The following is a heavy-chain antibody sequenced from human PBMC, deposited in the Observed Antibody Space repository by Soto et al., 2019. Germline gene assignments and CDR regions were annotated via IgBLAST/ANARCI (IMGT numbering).Heavy chain of an antibody. V-gene: IGHV1-18*01. CDR3: AQISAGRNAFDV. CDR1: NYLFGAFG. J-gene: IGHJ3*01. CDR2: ITPYNVNT. Sequence: QVQVVQSGAEVKKPGASVKVSCQASNYLFGAFGISWVRQAPVQGLEWMGWITPYNVNTHYAEKLQDRVTTAADKYTDSGYMEVRRLTSDDTAVYFYAQISAGRNAFDVWGQGTVITVSS.